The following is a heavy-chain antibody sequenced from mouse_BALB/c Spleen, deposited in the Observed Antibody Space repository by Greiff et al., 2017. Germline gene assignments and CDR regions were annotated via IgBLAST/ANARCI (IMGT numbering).Heavy chain of an antibody. D-gene: IGHD1-3*01. Sequence: QVHVKQSGPGLVAPSQSLSITCTVSGFSLTSYGVHWVRQPPGKGLEWLGVIWAGGSTNYNSALMSRLSISKDNSKSQVFLKMNSLQTDDTAMYYCARDRELDYYAMDYWGQGTSVTVSS. V-gene: IGHV2-9*02. CDR3: ARDRELDYYAMDY. CDR1: GFSLTSYG. J-gene: IGHJ4*01. CDR2: IWAGGST.